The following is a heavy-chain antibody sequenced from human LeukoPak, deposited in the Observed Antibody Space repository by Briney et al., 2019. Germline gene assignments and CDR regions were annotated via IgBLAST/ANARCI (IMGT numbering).Heavy chain of an antibody. V-gene: IGHV4-4*09. CDR3: ARRRYSSGWYWFDP. CDR1: GGSISSYY. CDR2: IYTSGGT. D-gene: IGHD6-19*01. Sequence: PSETLSLTCTVSGGSISSYYWSWIRQPPGKGLEWIGYIYTSGGTNYNPSLKSRITISVDTSKNQFSLKLSSVTAADTAVYYCARRRYSSGWYWFDPRGQGTLVTVSS. J-gene: IGHJ5*02.